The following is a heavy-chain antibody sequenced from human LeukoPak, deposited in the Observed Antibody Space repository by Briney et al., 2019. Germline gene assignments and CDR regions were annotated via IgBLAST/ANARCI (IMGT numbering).Heavy chain of an antibody. V-gene: IGHV3-23*01. CDR2: VSGSGAIT. Sequence: GGSLRLSCAASGFTFSSSAMSWVRQAPGEGVECASTVSGSGAITYYADSAKGRFTISRDNSKTTLYLQVNRLRAEDTAVYYCAKDGECSSTSCSLDYWGQGTLVTVSS. CDR3: AKDGECSSTSCSLDY. D-gene: IGHD2-2*01. CDR1: GFTFSSSA. J-gene: IGHJ4*02.